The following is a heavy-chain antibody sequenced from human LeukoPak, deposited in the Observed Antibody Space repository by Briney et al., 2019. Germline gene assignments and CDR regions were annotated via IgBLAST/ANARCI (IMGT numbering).Heavy chain of an antibody. J-gene: IGHJ6*02. D-gene: IGHD5-18*01. CDR3: ARGYSYGYGYYYYYGMDV. V-gene: IGHV1-46*02. CDR2: INPSGGST. CDR1: GYTFNSYY. Sequence: SVKVSCKASGYTFNSYYMHWVRQAPGQGLEWMGIINPSGGSTSYAQKFQGRVTMTRDTSTSTVYMELSSLRSEDTAVYYCARGYSYGYGYYYYYGMDVWGQGTTVTVSS.